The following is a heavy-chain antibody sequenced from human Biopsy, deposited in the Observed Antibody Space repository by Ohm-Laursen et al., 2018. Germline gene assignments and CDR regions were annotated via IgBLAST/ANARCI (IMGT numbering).Heavy chain of an antibody. CDR1: GFTFRNYA. J-gene: IGHJ4*02. CDR2: IFAGGGRT. D-gene: IGHD3-10*01. Sequence: SLRLSCAASGFTFRNYALHWVRQAPGKGLDWVSIIFAGGGRTYYADSVKGRFTISRDISENTVSLQMNSLRAEDTAVYYCARTIMVGGVILNYFDYWGQGTLVTVSS. CDR3: ARTIMVGGVILNYFDY. V-gene: IGHV3-NL1*01.